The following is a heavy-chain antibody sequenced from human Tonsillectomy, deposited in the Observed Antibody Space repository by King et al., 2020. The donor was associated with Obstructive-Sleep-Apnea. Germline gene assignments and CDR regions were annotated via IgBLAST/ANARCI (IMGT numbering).Heavy chain of an antibody. V-gene: IGHV3-21*01. J-gene: IGHJ2*01. CDR2: IRSSSTNI. D-gene: IGHD3-22*01. CDR1: GFTFSSYY. Sequence: QLVESGGGLVKPGGSLRLSCVASGFTFSSYYMDWVRRAPGKGLEWVSSIRSSSTNIYYADSVKGRFTISRDNAKNSLYLQMNSLRAEDTATYYCARVNYYDSSGSFYWYFDLWGRGTRVTVSS. CDR3: ARVNYYDSSGSFYWYFDL.